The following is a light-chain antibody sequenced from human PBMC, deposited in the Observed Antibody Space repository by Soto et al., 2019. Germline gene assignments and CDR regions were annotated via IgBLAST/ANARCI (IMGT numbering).Light chain of an antibody. CDR1: QSLSSY. Sequence: EIVLTQSAATLSLYAGERATLSCGASQSLSSYLAWDPQKPGQAPRILIYDASNRATGIPARFSGIGYGTEFTLTIGRLEPEELAVYYGQPQSSWPLTFGGGTKVDI. J-gene: IGKJ4*01. V-gene: IGKV3-11*01. CDR2: DAS. CDR3: QPQSSWPLT.